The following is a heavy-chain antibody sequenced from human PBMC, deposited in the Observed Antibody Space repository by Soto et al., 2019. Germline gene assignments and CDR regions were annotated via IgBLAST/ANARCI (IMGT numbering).Heavy chain of an antibody. CDR3: ARIAECSNTSCSFPSRFHVAGYYHHFGLEV. D-gene: IGHD2-2*01. CDR1: GGTFISYA. V-gene: IGHV1-69*05. Sequence: SVKVSCKTSGGTFISYAISWVRQAPGQGLEWMGGIIPIFGTANYAQKYEGRVTMTTDTSTSTAYMELSSLRSDDTAVYYCARIAECSNTSCSFPSRFHVAGYYHHFGLEVWGQGTTVNVSS. CDR2: IIPIFGTA. J-gene: IGHJ6*02.